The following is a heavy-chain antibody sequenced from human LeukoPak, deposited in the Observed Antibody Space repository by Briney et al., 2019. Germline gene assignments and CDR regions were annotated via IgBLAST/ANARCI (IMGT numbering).Heavy chain of an antibody. CDR1: GFTFSSYG. J-gene: IGHJ3*02. CDR2: ISASGGYS. CDR3: ARPGPVVPAALIFGEAFDI. V-gene: IGHV3-21*04. D-gene: IGHD2-15*01. Sequence: GGSLRLSCAASGFTFSSYGTNWVRQAPGKGPEWVSGISASGGYSHHADSVKGRFTISRDNAKNSLYLQMNNLRAEDTAVYYCARPGPVVPAALIFGEAFDIWGQGTVVTVSS.